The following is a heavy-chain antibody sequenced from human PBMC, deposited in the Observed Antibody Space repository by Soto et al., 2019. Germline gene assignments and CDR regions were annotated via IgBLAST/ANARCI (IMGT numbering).Heavy chain of an antibody. CDR1: GCTFSSYA. V-gene: IGHV3-23*01. CDR2: ISGSGGST. J-gene: IGHJ4*02. Sequence: HPGGSLRLSCAVSGCTFSSYAMSWVRQAPGKGLEWVSAISGSGGSTYYADSVKGRFTITRDNSKNTLYLQMNSLRAEDTAVYYCAKEIVVRGVYYFDYWGQGTLVTVSS. D-gene: IGHD3-10*01. CDR3: AKEIVVRGVYYFDY.